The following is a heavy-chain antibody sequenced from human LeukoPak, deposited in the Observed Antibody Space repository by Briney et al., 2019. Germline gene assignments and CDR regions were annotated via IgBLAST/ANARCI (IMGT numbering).Heavy chain of an antibody. J-gene: IGHJ4*02. D-gene: IGHD4-17*01. Sequence: SVKVSCKASGGTFSSYAISWVRQAPGQGLEWMGGIIPIFGTANYAQKFQGRVTITTDESTSTAYMELSSLRSEDTAVFYCASSGDYGDYSDYWGQGTLVTVSS. CDR1: GGTFSSYA. CDR2: IIPIFGTA. V-gene: IGHV1-69*05. CDR3: ASSGDYGDYSDY.